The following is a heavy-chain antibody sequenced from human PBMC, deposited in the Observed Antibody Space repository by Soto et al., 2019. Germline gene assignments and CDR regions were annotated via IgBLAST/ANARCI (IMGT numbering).Heavy chain of an antibody. J-gene: IGHJ5*02. CDR1: GFSLTTRGVG. D-gene: IGHD3-16*01. Sequence: QITLKESGPTLVKPTQTLTLTCTFSGFSLTTRGVGVGWIRQPPGKALECLALIYWDDDKRYSPSLQSRLSITKDTSKNQVVLTMTNVDPVDTATYYCAHIPNYYQYVWFDPWGQGTLVSVSS. CDR2: IYWDDDK. CDR3: AHIPNYYQYVWFDP. V-gene: IGHV2-5*02.